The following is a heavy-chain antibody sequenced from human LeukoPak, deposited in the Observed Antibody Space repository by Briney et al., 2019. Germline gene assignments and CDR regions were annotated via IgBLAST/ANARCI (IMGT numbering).Heavy chain of an antibody. CDR3: AGSSGGELELPTPGWYFDL. V-gene: IGHV3-21*01. CDR1: GFTFSSYS. J-gene: IGHJ2*01. D-gene: IGHD1-7*01. CDR2: ISSSSSYI. Sequence: GGSLRLSCAASGFTFSSYSMNWVRQAPGKGLEWVSSISSSSSYIYYADSVKGRFTISRDNAKNSLYLQMNSLRAEDTAVYYCAGSSGGELELPTPGWYFDLWGRGTLVTVSS.